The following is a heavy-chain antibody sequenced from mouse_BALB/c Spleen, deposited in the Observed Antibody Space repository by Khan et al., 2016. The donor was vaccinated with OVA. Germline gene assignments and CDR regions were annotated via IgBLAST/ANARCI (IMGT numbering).Heavy chain of an antibody. V-gene: IGHV1-76*01. CDR3: AREEALYYFDY. Sequence: QVQLKDSGAELVRPGTSVKLSCKTSGYIFTSYWIHWVTQRSGQGLEWIARIYPGTNNTYYNENFKDKATLTADKASSTVYLQLSSLKSEDSAVFFCAREEALYYFDYWGQGTTLTVSS. D-gene: IGHD3-2*02. CDR1: GYIFTSYW. CDR2: IYPGTNNT. J-gene: IGHJ2*01.